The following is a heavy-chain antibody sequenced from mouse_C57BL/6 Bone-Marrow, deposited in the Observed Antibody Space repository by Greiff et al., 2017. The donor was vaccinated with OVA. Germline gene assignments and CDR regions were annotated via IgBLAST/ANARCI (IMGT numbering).Heavy chain of an antibody. CDR2: INPSNGGT. D-gene: IGHD2-4*01. CDR1: GYTFTSYW. Sequence: QVQLQQPGTELVKPGASVKLSCKASGYTFTSYWMHWVKQRPGQGLEWIGNINPSNGGTNYNEKFKSKATLPVDKSSSTASMQLSSLTSEDSAVYYGARSDYDGGDWYFDGWGTGTTVTVSS. J-gene: IGHJ1*03. V-gene: IGHV1-53*01. CDR3: ARSDYDGGDWYFDG.